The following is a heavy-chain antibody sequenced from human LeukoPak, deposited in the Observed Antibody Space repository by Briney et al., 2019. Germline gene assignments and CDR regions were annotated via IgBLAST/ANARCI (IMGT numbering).Heavy chain of an antibody. V-gene: IGHV1-2*02. Sequence: ASVKVSCKASGYTFTGYYMHWVRQAPGQGLEWMGWINPNSGGTNYAQKFQGRVTITRDKAIRTAYMEVSRLRSDDTAVYYCARVYYYGSGSPDYWGQGTLVTVSS. CDR3: ARVYYYGSGSPDY. D-gene: IGHD3-10*01. J-gene: IGHJ4*02. CDR2: INPNSGGT. CDR1: GYTFTGYY.